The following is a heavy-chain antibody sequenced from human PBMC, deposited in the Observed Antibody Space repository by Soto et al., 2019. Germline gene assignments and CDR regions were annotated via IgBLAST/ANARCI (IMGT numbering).Heavy chain of an antibody. Sequence: QVQLQQWGAGLLKPSETLSLTCAVYGGSFSGYYWSWIRQPPGKGLEWIGEINHSGSTNYNPSLKSRVTISVDTSKNQFSLKLSSVTAADTAVYYCARGYDSSSFHYYYYMDVWGKGTTATVSS. CDR1: GGSFSGYY. V-gene: IGHV4-34*01. CDR2: INHSGST. D-gene: IGHD6-6*01. J-gene: IGHJ6*03. CDR3: ARGYDSSSFHYYYYMDV.